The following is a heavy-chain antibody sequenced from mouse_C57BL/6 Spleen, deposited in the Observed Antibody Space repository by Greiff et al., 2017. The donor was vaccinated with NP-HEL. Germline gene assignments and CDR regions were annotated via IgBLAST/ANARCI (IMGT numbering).Heavy chain of an antibody. Sequence: DVHLVESGGGLVKPGGSLKLSCAASGFTFSSYAMSWVRQTPEKRLEWVATISDGGSYTYYPDNVKGRFTISRDNAKNNLYLQMSHLKSEDTAMYYCARENHGGFAYWGQGTLVTVSA. CDR1: GFTFSSYA. CDR3: ARENHGGFAY. CDR2: ISDGGSYT. V-gene: IGHV5-4*01. J-gene: IGHJ3*01.